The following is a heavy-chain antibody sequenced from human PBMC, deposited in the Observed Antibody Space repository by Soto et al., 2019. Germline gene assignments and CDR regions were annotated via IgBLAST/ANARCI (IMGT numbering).Heavy chain of an antibody. D-gene: IGHD6-13*01. CDR2: FDPEDGST. V-gene: IGHV1-24*01. CDR3: ARPWYSSSWPLFDY. Sequence: ASVKVSCKVSGYTLTELSMHWVRQAPGKGLEWMGGFDPEDGSTSYAQKFQGRVTMTRDTSTSTVYMELSSLRSEDTAVYYCARPWYSSSWPLFDYWGQGTLVTVSS. CDR1: GYTLTELS. J-gene: IGHJ4*02.